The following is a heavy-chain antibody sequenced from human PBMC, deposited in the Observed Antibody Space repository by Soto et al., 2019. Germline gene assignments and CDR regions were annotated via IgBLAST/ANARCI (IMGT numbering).Heavy chain of an antibody. CDR1: GFTFRSFA. Sequence: GGSLRLSCAASGFTFRSFAMTWVRQAPGKGLEWVSVISGSGDSTYYVDSVKGRFTISRDNSKNTLYLQMNSLRAEDTAVYYCAKEGASSSFYYYYYMDVWGKGTTVTVSS. J-gene: IGHJ6*03. D-gene: IGHD6-13*01. V-gene: IGHV3-23*01. CDR3: AKEGASSSFYYYYYMDV. CDR2: ISGSGDST.